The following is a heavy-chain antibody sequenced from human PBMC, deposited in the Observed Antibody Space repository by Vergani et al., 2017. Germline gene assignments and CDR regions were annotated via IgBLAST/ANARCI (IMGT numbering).Heavy chain of an antibody. CDR1: GSTFTSYD. D-gene: IGHD7-27*01. V-gene: IGHV1-8*01. CDR2: MNPNSGNP. Sequence: QVQLVQSGPEVKKPGASVKVSCKPSGSTFTSYDINWVRQATGQGLELMGWMNPNSGNPGYAQKFQGRVTMTRNTSISTAYMELSSLRAEETAVYYCARANWGSYFDYWGQGTLVTVSS. CDR3: ARANWGSYFDY. J-gene: IGHJ4*02.